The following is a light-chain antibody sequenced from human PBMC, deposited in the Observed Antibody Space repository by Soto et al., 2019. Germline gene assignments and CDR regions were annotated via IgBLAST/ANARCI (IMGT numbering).Light chain of an antibody. V-gene: IGLV2-14*03. J-gene: IGLJ2*01. Sequence: QSVLTQPASVSGSPGQSITISCTGTSSDVGSYNHVSWYQQHPGEVPKLLIYDVNNRPSGVSNRFSGSKSGNTASLTISGLQADGEADYYCSSFSSSSTFAFGGGTKLTVL. CDR2: DVN. CDR1: SSDVGSYNH. CDR3: SSFSSSSTFA.